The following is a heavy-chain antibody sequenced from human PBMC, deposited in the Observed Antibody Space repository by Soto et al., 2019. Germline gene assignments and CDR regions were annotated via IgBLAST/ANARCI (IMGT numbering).Heavy chain of an antibody. CDR2: MNPNTGDP. V-gene: IGHV1-8*01. CDR3: AKVSRRGASIDYDY. D-gene: IGHD3-22*01. J-gene: IGHJ4*02. Sequence: QVQLVQSGAEVKEPGASVKVSCRASGYTFSNYDMNWVRQATGQGPEWIGWMNPNTGDPGYAQKFQGRVTMTRDISTNTAYMELSSLRYEDTAVYYCAKVSRRGASIDYDYWGQGTVVTVSS. CDR1: GYTFSNYD.